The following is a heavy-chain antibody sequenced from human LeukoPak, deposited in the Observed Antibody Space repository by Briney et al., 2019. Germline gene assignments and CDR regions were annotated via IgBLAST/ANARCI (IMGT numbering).Heavy chain of an antibody. CDR1: GYTFTSYD. Sequence: ASVKVSCKTSGYTFTSYDINWVRQATGQGLEWMGWMNPNSSNTGYAQKFQGRVTMTRNTSISTAYMELSSLRSEDTAVYYCARATGTTNWFDPWGQGTLVTVSS. CDR3: ARATGTTNWFDP. D-gene: IGHD1-7*01. CDR2: MNPNSSNT. V-gene: IGHV1-8*01. J-gene: IGHJ5*02.